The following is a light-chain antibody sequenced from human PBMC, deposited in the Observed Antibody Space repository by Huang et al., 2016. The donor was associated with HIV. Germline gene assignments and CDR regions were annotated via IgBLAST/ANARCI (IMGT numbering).Light chain of an antibody. Sequence: EIVLTQSPATLSLSPGERATLSCRASQSVSSYLAWYQQKPGQAPRLLLYDAATRTTGIPARFSGSGSGTDFTLTISSLEPEDLAVYYCQQRTNWPTWTFGQGTKVEIK. CDR3: QQRTNWPTWT. J-gene: IGKJ1*01. CDR2: DAA. V-gene: IGKV3-11*01. CDR1: QSVSSY.